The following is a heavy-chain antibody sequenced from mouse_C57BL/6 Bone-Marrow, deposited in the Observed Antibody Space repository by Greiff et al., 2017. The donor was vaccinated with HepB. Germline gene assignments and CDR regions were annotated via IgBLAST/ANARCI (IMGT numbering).Heavy chain of an antibody. CDR2: IDPENGDT. V-gene: IGHV14-4*01. Sequence: DVQLQESGAELVRPGASVKLSCTASGFNIKDDYMHWVKQRPEQGLEWIGWIDPENGDTEYASKFQGKATITADTSSNTAYLQLSSLTSEDTAVYYCTPIYYGNHFAYWGQGTLVTVSA. CDR1: GFNIKDDY. J-gene: IGHJ3*01. CDR3: TPIYYGNHFAY. D-gene: IGHD2-1*01.